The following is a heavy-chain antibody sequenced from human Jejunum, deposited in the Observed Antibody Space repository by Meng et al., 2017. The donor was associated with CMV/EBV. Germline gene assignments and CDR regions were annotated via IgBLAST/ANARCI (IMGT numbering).Heavy chain of an antibody. Sequence: AASGFSFSSYSMNWVRQAPGKGLEWVSYISSSGSTIYYADSVKGRFTISGDNAKNSLYLQMNSLRAEDTAVYYCARESPEVTHGYWGQGTLVTVSS. V-gene: IGHV3-48*04. CDR2: ISSSGSTI. CDR3: ARESPEVTHGY. J-gene: IGHJ4*02. D-gene: IGHD4-23*01. CDR1: GFSFSSYS.